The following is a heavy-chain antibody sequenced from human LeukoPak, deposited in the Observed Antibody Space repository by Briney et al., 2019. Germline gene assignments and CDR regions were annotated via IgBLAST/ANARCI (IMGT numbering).Heavy chain of an antibody. CDR2: IYSSESI. V-gene: IGHV4-61*02. Sequence: PSETLSLTCTVSGGSISSSSYYWSWIRQPAGQGLEWIGSIYSSESINDNPSLKSRLTISVDKSKKQFSLRLSSVTAAETAVYYCARVRQQLLELRSQGGKYYYYYYMDVWGKGTTVTVSS. CDR3: ARVRQQLLELRSQGGKYYYYYYMDV. J-gene: IGHJ6*03. CDR1: GGSISSSSYY. D-gene: IGHD1-7*01.